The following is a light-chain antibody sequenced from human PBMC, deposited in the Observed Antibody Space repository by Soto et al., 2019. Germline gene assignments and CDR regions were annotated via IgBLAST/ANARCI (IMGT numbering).Light chain of an antibody. Sequence: DIQMTQSPSTLSASVGDRVTITCRASESISSWLAWYQQKPGKAPKFLIHKVSSLVSGVPSRFSGSGSGTEFTLTISSLHPDDFATYFCQEYYTYPWTFGQGTKVDI. V-gene: IGKV1-5*03. CDR1: ESISSW. CDR2: KVS. J-gene: IGKJ1*01. CDR3: QEYYTYPWT.